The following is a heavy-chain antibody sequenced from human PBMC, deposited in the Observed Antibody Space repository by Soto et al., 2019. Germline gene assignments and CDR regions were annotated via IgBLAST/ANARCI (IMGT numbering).Heavy chain of an antibody. V-gene: IGHV3-7*01. CDR1: GFTFSSYW. J-gene: IGHJ4*02. CDR3: ARVVGATQMDFDY. CDR2: IKQDGSEK. D-gene: IGHD1-26*01. Sequence: GGSLRLSCAASGFTFSSYWMTWVRQAPGKGLEWVANIKQDGSEKYYVDSVRGRFTMSRDNAKNSLYLQMNSLRAEDTAVYYCARVVGATQMDFDYWGQGTLVTAPQ.